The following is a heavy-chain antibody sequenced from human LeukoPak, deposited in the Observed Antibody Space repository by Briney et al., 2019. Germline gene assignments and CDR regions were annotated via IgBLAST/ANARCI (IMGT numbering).Heavy chain of an antibody. Sequence: PGRSLRLSCAASGFTFSSYAMHWVRQAPGKGLEWVAVISYDGSNKYYADSVKGRFTISRDNSKNTLYLQMNSLRAEDTAVYYCARDPGRTDHWGQGTLVTVSS. CDR3: ARDPGRTDH. J-gene: IGHJ4*02. V-gene: IGHV3-30-3*01. CDR2: ISYDGSNK. CDR1: GFTFSSYA.